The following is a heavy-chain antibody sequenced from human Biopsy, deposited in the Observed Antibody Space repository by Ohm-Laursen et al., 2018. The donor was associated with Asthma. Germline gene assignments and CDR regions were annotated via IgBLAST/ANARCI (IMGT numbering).Heavy chain of an antibody. D-gene: IGHD6-19*01. V-gene: IGHV3-53*01. CDR2: IYSGGTS. J-gene: IGHJ4*02. CDR3: ARGDSSGWSHYYFDY. CDR1: GFTLTTYA. Sequence: SLRLSCAASGFTLTTYAIHWVRQAPGKGLEWVSVIYSGGTSDTADSVRGRFTISRDFYKNTLYLQMDGLRAEDTAVYYCARGDSSGWSHYYFDYWGQGTLVTVSS.